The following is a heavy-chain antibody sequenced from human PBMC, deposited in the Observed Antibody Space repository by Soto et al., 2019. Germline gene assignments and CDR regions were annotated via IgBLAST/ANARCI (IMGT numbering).Heavy chain of an antibody. CDR2: IYSTGST. J-gene: IGHJ5*02. CDR1: GGSISSGGFY. Sequence: TSETLSLTCTVSGGSISSGGFYWSWIRQHPEQGLEWIGHIYSTGSTYYSPYLKSRVTISVDTSKNQFSLKLNSVTAADTAVYYCARDWIYGDHERRWFDPWGPGTLVTVPQ. D-gene: IGHD4-17*01. V-gene: IGHV4-31*03. CDR3: ARDWIYGDHERRWFDP.